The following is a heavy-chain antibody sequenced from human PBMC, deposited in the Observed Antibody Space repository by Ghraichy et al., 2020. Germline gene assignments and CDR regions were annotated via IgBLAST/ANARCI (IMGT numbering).Heavy chain of an antibody. D-gene: IGHD5-18*01. CDR3: ARQRGEDSPMVIPWFDP. V-gene: IGHV4-59*08. Sequence: SQTLSLTCIVSGGSVSNNYWSWIRQSPGKGLEWLGYIHYNGGTKYNPSLKNRLAISLDTSKNQFSLKLTSVTAADTAVYYCARQRGEDSPMVIPWFDPWGPGTLVTVSS. CDR1: GGSVSNNY. CDR2: IHYNGGT. J-gene: IGHJ5*02.